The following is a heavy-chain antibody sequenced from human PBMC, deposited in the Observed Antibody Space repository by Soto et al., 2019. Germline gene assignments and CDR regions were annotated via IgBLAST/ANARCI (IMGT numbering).Heavy chain of an antibody. V-gene: IGHV1-69*13. D-gene: IGHD2-15*01. J-gene: IGHJ4*02. CDR1: GGPFSSYA. CDR2: IIPIFGTA. Sequence: SVKVSCKASGGPFSSYAISWVRQAPGQGLEWMGGIIPIFGTANYAQKFQGRVTITADESTSTAYMELSSLRSEDTAVYYCARNPGIPYCSGGSCYSGFFDYWGQGTLVTVSS. CDR3: ARNPGIPYCSGGSCYSGFFDY.